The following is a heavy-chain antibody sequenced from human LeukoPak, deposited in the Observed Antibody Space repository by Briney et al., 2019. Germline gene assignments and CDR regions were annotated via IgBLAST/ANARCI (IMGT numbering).Heavy chain of an antibody. CDR1: GFTFSSHE. Sequence: GGSLRLSCAASGFTFSSHEMNWVRQAQGKGLEWVSYISRGGGTIQYADSVKGRFTISRDNAKNSLYLQMNSLRAEDTAMYYCARDMGGDSGGNPAGGWGQGTLVTVSS. V-gene: IGHV3-48*03. CDR3: ARDMGGDSGGNPAGG. J-gene: IGHJ4*02. D-gene: IGHD4/OR15-4a*01. CDR2: ISRGGGTI.